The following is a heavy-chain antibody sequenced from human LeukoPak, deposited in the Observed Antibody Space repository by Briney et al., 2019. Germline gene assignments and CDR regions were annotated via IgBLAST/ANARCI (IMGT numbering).Heavy chain of an antibody. CDR1: GYTFSGYY. CDR2: INPNSGT. V-gene: IGHV1-2*02. D-gene: IGHD6-13*01. Sequence: ASVKVSCKASGYTFSGYYIHWVRQGTGQGLEWMGWINPNSGTNYAQNFQGRVTMTRDTSISTAYMELSRLISDDTAVYYCAREEQHQRGRHFEYWGQGTLVTVSS. J-gene: IGHJ4*02. CDR3: AREEQHQRGRHFEY.